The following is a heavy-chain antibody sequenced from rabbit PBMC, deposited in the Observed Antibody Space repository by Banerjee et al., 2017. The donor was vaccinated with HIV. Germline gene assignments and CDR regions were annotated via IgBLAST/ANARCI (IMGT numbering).Heavy chain of an antibody. D-gene: IGHD4-1*01. J-gene: IGHJ3*01. CDR1: GFTISSSYY. CDR3: ARDLDGVIGWNFGW. CDR2: IYADRSGST. Sequence: QSLEESGGGLVQPEGSLALTCKASGFTISSSYYMCWVRQAPGKGLECIACIYADRSGSTYYANWAKGRFTISRTSSTTVTLQMTSLTVADTATYFCARDLDGVIGWNFGWWGQGTLVTVS. V-gene: IGHV1S40*01.